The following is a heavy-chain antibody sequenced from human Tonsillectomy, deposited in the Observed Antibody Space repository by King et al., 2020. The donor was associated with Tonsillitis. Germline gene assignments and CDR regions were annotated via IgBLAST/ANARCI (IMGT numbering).Heavy chain of an antibody. CDR1: GGSISSNY. J-gene: IGHJ4*02. CDR3: ARDKGDYDSSGYD. Sequence: QLQESGPGLVKPSETLSLTCTVSGGSISSNYWTWIRQPPGKRLEWIGYIYDTGTTNYNPSLESRVTISVDTSKNQFSLKLNSVTAADTAVYYCARDKGDYDSSGYDGGQGTLVTVSS. D-gene: IGHD3-22*01. CDR2: IYDTGTT. V-gene: IGHV4-59*01.